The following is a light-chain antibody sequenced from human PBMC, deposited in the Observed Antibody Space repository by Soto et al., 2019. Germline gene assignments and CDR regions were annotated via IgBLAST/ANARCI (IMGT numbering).Light chain of an antibody. V-gene: IGLV2-23*03. CDR2: EGS. Sequence: QSALTQPASVSGSPGQSITISCTGTSSDVGNYNLVSWYQQHPGKAPKLMIYEGSKRPSGVSNRFSGSKSGNTASLTISGRQAADEADYYYCSYAGSTTFRVLFGGGTKLTVL. J-gene: IGLJ2*01. CDR3: CSYAGSTTFRVL. CDR1: SSDVGNYNL.